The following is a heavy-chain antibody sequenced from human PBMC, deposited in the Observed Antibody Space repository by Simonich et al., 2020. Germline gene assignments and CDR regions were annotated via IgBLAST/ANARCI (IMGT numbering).Heavy chain of an antibody. CDR1: GGSFSGYY. D-gene: IGHD1-26*01. CDR3: ARGLIGGSYYY. Sequence: QVQLQQWGAGLLKPSETLSLTCAVYGGSFSGYYWSWIRQPPGKGLEWIGEIHNSGSTNYNPSLKSRVTISVDTSKNQFSLKLSSVTAADTAVYYCARGLIGGSYYYWGQGTLVTVSS. J-gene: IGHJ4*02. CDR2: IHNSGST. V-gene: IGHV4-34*01.